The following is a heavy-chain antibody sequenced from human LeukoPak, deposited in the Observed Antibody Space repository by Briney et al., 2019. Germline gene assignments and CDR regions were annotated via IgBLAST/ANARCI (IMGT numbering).Heavy chain of an antibody. J-gene: IGHJ3*02. CDR1: GCTFYTYS. V-gene: IGHV3-21*01. Sequence: PGGSLRLSCAASGCTFYTYSMNWVRQAPGKGLEWVSSISSSSNYIYYADSVKGRFTISRNNVKNSLYLQMNSLRAEDTAVYYCARDRIIYGDYGDAFDIWGQGTMVTVSS. CDR3: ARDRIIYGDYGDAFDI. D-gene: IGHD4-17*01. CDR2: ISSSSNYI.